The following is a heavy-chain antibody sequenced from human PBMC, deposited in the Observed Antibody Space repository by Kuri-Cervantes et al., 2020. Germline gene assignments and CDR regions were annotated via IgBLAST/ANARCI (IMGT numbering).Heavy chain of an antibody. CDR1: GYTFTSYD. V-gene: IGHV1-46*01. CDR3: ARAGTVGPTTGYFDY. Sequence: ASVKVSCKASGYTFTSYDINWVRQATGQGLEWMGIINFSGGSTSYAQKFQGRVTMTRDTSTSTVYMELSSLRSEDTAVYYCARAGTVGPTTGYFDYWGQGTLVTVSS. CDR2: INFSGGST. J-gene: IGHJ4*02. D-gene: IGHD1-26*01.